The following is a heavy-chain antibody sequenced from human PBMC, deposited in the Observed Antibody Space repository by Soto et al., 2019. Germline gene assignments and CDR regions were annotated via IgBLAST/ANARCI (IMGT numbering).Heavy chain of an antibody. D-gene: IGHD2-8*02. Sequence: GGSLRLSFAASGFTFSSYAMSWVRQAPGKGLEWVSAISGSGGSTYYADSVKGRFTISRDNSKNTLYLQMNSLRAEDTAVYYCAKDHGMEVSKHWGQGTLVTVSS. J-gene: IGHJ1*01. CDR1: GFTFSSYA. CDR3: AKDHGMEVSKH. V-gene: IGHV3-23*01. CDR2: ISGSGGST.